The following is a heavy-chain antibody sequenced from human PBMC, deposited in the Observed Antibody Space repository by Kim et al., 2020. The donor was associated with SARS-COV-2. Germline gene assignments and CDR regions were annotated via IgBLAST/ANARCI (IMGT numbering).Heavy chain of an antibody. Sequence: SVNGRFTNSRDNSKNTRYLQMNSLRAEDTAVYYCAKDLRDSSSAYDAFDIWGQGTMVTVSS. CDR3: AKDLRDSSSAYDAFDI. D-gene: IGHD6-6*01. V-gene: IGHV3-30*02. J-gene: IGHJ3*02.